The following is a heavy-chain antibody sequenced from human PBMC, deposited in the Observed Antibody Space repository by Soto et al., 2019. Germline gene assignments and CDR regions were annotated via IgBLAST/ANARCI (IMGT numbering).Heavy chain of an antibody. CDR1: GFTFSSYA. CDR2: ISYDGSNK. Sequence: WGSLRLSCSASGFTFSSYAMHWVRQAPGKGLEWVAVISYDGSNKYYADSVRGRFTISRDNSKNTLYLQMNSLRAEDTAVYYCARELGYSYGYYYYGMDVWGQGTTVTVSS. D-gene: IGHD5-18*01. J-gene: IGHJ6*02. CDR3: ARELGYSYGYYYYGMDV. V-gene: IGHV3-30-3*01.